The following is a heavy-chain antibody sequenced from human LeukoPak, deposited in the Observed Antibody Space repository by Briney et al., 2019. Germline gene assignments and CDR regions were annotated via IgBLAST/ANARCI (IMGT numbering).Heavy chain of an antibody. D-gene: IGHD4-17*01. CDR1: GGSISSSSYH. CDR3: ARGFDYGDYAPLRPFDY. J-gene: IGHJ4*02. CDR2: IYYSGST. V-gene: IGHV4-39*07. Sequence: SETLSLTCTVSGGSISSSSYHWGWIRQPPGKGLEWIGSIYYSGSTYYNPSLKSRVTISVDTSKNQFSLKLSSVTAADTAVYYCARGFDYGDYAPLRPFDYWGQGTLVTVSS.